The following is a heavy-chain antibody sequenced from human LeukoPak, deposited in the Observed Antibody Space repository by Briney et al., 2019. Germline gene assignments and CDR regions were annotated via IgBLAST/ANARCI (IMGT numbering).Heavy chain of an antibody. CDR3: AKQQRYSSGWYSTGAS. CDR2: ISYDGSNK. D-gene: IGHD6-19*01. Sequence: PGGSLRLSCAASGFTFSSYGMHWVRQAPGKGLEWVAVISYDGSNKYYADSVKGRFTISRDNSKNTLYLQMNSLRAEDTAVYYCAKQQRYSSGWYSTGASWGQGTLVTVSS. V-gene: IGHV3-30*18. CDR1: GFTFSSYG. J-gene: IGHJ5*02.